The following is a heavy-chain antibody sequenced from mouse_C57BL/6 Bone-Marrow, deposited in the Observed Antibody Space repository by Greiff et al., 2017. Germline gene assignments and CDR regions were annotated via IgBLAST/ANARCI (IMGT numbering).Heavy chain of an antibody. V-gene: IGHV5-4*01. J-gene: IGHJ3*01. CDR3: AYYGFFAY. CDR2: ISDGGSYT. Sequence: EVQGVESGGGLVKPGGSLKLSCAASGFTFSSYAMSWVRQTPEKRLEWVATISDGGSYTYYPDNVKGRFTISRDNAKNNLYLQMSHLKSEDTAMYYWAYYGFFAYWGQGTLGTVSA. D-gene: IGHD1-2*01. CDR1: GFTFSSYA.